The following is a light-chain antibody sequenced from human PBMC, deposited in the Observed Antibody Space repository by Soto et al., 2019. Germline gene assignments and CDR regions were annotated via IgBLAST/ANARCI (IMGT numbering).Light chain of an antibody. CDR1: QTVNNY. Sequence: IALTPFPATLSLSPGERATLSCRASQTVNNYLAWYQQKPGQSPRLLIYDASSRAPGIPARFSGSGSETDFTLTISSLDPEDFAVYFCLQRDIWPWTLGQGTRVEIK. V-gene: IGKV3-11*01. J-gene: IGKJ1*01. CDR2: DAS. CDR3: LQRDIWPWT.